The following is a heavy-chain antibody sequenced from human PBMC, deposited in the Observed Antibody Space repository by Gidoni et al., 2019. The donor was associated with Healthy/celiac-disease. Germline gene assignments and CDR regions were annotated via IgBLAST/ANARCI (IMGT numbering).Heavy chain of an antibody. Sequence: QVQLVESGGGVVQPGRSLRLSCAASGVTFRSYAMHWVRQAPGKGLEWVAVISYDGSNKYYADSVKGRFTISRDNSKNTLYLQMNSLSAEDTAVYYCARDSGYCSSTSCYDFDYWGQGTLVTVSS. J-gene: IGHJ4*02. V-gene: IGHV3-30-3*01. D-gene: IGHD2-2*01. CDR1: GVTFRSYA. CDR2: ISYDGSNK. CDR3: ARDSGYCSSTSCYDFDY.